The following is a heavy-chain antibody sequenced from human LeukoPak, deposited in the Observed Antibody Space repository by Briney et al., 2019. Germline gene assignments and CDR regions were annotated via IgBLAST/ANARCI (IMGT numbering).Heavy chain of an antibody. V-gene: IGHV4-34*01. Sequence: SETLSLTRAVYGGSFSGYYWSWIRQPPGKGLEWIGEINHSGSTNYNPSLKSRVTISVDTSKNQFSLKLSSVTAADTAVYYCARGKEGRITMIVVVTRPRAFDIWGQGTMVTVSS. D-gene: IGHD3-22*01. CDR3: ARGKEGRITMIVVVTRPRAFDI. CDR1: GGSFSGYY. CDR2: INHSGST. J-gene: IGHJ3*02.